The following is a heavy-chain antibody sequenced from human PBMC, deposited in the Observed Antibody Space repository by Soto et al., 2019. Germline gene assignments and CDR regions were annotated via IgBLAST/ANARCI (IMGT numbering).Heavy chain of an antibody. CDR3: ARDDDYEANGLDY. V-gene: IGHV3-33*01. J-gene: IGHJ4*02. CDR1: GFTFSRYG. D-gene: IGHD4-17*01. Sequence: LRLSCVGSGFTFSRYGMHWLRQAPGEGLEWMAVIVNDGSDRDYAASVAGRFTISRDNSKNTLYLQMDNLGVDDTAMYYCARDDDYEANGLDYWGQGTLVPVSS. CDR2: IVNDGSDR.